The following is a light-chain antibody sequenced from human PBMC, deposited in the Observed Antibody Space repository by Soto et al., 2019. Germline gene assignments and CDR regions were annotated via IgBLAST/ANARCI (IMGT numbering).Light chain of an antibody. V-gene: IGLV6-57*04. CDR3: QSYDSSKDVV. J-gene: IGLJ2*01. Sequence: NFMLTQPHSVSESPGKTVTISCTRSSGSIASNYVQWYQQRPGSAPTTVIYEDNQRPSGVPDRFSGSIDSSSNSASLTISGLKTEDEADYYYQSYDSSKDVVFGGGTQLTVL. CDR1: SGSIASNY. CDR2: EDN.